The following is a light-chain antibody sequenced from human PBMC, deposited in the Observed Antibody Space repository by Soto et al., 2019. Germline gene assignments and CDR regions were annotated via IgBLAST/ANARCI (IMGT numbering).Light chain of an antibody. J-gene: IGKJ3*01. Sequence: EVVLTQSPGTLSLSPGERATLSCRASQNVYINSLAWYQQRPGQTPRLLVYGASTRAAAIADRLSGSGSGADFALSIDGLEPEDFAIYYCQQYGDSPLTCGRGTRVD. CDR3: QQYGDSPLT. V-gene: IGKV3-20*01. CDR1: QNVYINS. CDR2: GAS.